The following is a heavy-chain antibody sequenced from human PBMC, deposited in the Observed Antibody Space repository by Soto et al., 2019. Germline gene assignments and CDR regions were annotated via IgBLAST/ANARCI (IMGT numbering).Heavy chain of an antibody. CDR2: IIPIFGTA. CDR1: GGTFSSYA. CDR3: ARGGIAARPDLVDY. J-gene: IGHJ4*02. D-gene: IGHD6-6*01. Sequence: RASVKVSCKASGGTFSSYAISWVRQAPGQGLEWMGGIIPIFGTANYAQKFQGRVTITADESTSTAYMELSSLRSEDTAVYYCARGGIAARPDLVDYWGQGTLVTVSS. V-gene: IGHV1-69*13.